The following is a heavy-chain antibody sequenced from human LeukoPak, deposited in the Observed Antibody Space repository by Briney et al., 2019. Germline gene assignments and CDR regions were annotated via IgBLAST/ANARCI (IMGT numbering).Heavy chain of an antibody. CDR1: GFIFINYG. J-gene: IGHJ4*02. V-gene: IGHV3-30*18. D-gene: IGHD5-12*01. CDR2: ISYDGRNK. CDR3: AKAADSGYDLDY. Sequence: PGRSLRLSCAASGFIFINYGMHWVRKSPGKGLEWVAIISYDGRNKYYADSVEGRFTLSRDSSKNTLFLQMNSLRAEDTAVYYCAKAADSGYDLDYWGQGTLVTVSS.